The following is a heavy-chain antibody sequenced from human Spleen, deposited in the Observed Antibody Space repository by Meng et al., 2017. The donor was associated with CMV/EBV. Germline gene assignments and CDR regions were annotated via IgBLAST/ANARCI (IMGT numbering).Heavy chain of an antibody. CDR2: INPNSGGT. V-gene: IGHV1-2*02. D-gene: IGHD3-10*01. Sequence: ASVKVSCKTSGSTFTGYYMHWVRQAPGQGLEWTGWINPNSGGTNYAQKFQGRVTMTRDTSISTAYMELSRLRSDDTAVYYCARDQLSYYGSGKRGFDPWGQGTLVTVSS. J-gene: IGHJ5*02. CDR3: ARDQLSYYGSGKRGFDP. CDR1: GSTFTGYY.